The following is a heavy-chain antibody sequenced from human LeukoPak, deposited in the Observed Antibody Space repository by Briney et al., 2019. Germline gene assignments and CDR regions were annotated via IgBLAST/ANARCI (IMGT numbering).Heavy chain of an antibody. CDR2: IKQDGSEK. D-gene: IGHD6-13*01. CDR3: ASLSSWYRDKDY. J-gene: IGHJ4*02. CDR1: GFTLSIYW. V-gene: IGHV3-7*01. Sequence: PGGSPRLSCAASGFTLSIYWMSWVRQAPGKGLEWVANIKQDGSEKYYVDSVKGRFTISRDNAKNSLYLQMNSLRAEDTAVYYCASLSSWYRDKDYWGQGTLVTLSS.